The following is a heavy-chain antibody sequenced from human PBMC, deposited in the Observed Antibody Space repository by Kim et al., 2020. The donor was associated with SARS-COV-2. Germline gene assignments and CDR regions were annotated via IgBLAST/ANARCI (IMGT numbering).Heavy chain of an antibody. J-gene: IGHJ4*02. D-gene: IGHD5-12*01. CDR3: ASERRDGYNTPYFDS. V-gene: IGHV1-69*13. CDR2: IITMFGTV. Sequence: SVKVSCKASGGTFSNYGISWVRQAPGQGLEWMGGIITMFGTVNYAQRFQGRVTITADESTSTAYMELRGLRSEDRAVYYCASERRDGYNTPYFDSWGQGTLVTVSS. CDR1: GGTFSNYG.